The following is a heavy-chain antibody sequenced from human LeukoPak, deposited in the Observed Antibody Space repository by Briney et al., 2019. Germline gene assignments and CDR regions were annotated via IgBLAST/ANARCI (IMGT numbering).Heavy chain of an antibody. V-gene: IGHV3-30*02. Sequence: GSLRLSCAASGFTFSSYGMHWVRQAPGKGLEWVAFIRYDGSNKYYADSVKGRFTISRDNSKNTLYLQMNSLRAEDTAVYYCAKDEAVYSYGRGPFDYWGQGTLVTVSS. D-gene: IGHD5-18*01. CDR3: AKDEAVYSYGRGPFDY. CDR1: GFTFSSYG. J-gene: IGHJ4*02. CDR2: IRYDGSNK.